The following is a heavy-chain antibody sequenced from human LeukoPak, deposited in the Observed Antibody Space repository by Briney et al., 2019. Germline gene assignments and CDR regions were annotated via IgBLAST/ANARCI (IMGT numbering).Heavy chain of an antibody. V-gene: IGHV1-18*04. CDR2: ISAYIGDT. CDR3: ARSPSTVVTPRADY. D-gene: IGHD4-23*01. Sequence: ASVKVSCKASGYTFTGYYMHWVRQAPGQGLEWMGWISAYIGDTNYAQKLQGRVTMTTDTSTSTAYMELRSLSSDDTAVYYCARSPSTVVTPRADYWGQGTQVTVSS. CDR1: GYTFTGYY. J-gene: IGHJ4*02.